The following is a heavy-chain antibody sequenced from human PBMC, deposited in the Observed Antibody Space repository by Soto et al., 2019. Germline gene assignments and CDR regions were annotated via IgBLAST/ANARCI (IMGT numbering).Heavy chain of an antibody. D-gene: IGHD6-19*01. CDR3: ARAGGSGWSFDY. CDR1: GGTFSSYA. CDR2: IIPIFGTA. Sequence: ASVKVSCKASGGTFSSYAISWVRQAPGQGLEWMGGIIPIFGTANYAQKFQGRVTITADESTSTAYMELSSLRSEDTAVYYCARAGGSGWSFDYWGQGTLVTVSS. J-gene: IGHJ4*02. V-gene: IGHV1-69*13.